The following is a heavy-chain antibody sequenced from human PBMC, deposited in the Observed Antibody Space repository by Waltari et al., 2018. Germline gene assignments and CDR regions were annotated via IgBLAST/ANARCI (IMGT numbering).Heavy chain of an antibody. Sequence: QVQLVQSGAEVKKPGSSVKVSCKASGGTFSSYAISWVRPAPGQGLEWMGGIIPIFGTANYAQKCQGRVTITADEATSTAYMELSSLRSEDTAVYYCARVDRSGAPGYYYGMDVWGQGTTVTVSS. D-gene: IGHD3-22*01. CDR2: IIPIFGTA. V-gene: IGHV1-69*01. CDR3: ARVDRSGAPGYYYGMDV. J-gene: IGHJ6*02. CDR1: GGTFSSYA.